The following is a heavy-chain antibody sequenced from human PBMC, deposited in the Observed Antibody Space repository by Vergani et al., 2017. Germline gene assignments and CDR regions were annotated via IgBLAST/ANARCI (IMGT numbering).Heavy chain of an antibody. D-gene: IGHD6-6*01. CDR3: AKDISGIAARSFDY. Sequence: EVQLVESGGGLVQPGRSLRLSCAAPGFTFDDYAMHWVRQAPGKGLEWVSGISWNSGSIGYADSVKGRFTISRDNAKNSLYLQMNSLRAEDTALYYCAKDISGIAARSFDYWGQGTLVTVSS. J-gene: IGHJ4*02. V-gene: IGHV3-9*01. CDR1: GFTFDDYA. CDR2: ISWNSGSI.